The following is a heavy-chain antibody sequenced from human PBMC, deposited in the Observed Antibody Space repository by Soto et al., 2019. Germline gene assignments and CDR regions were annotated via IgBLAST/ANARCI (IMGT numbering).Heavy chain of an antibody. CDR1: GYTFTSYA. CDR3: ARDLGSCSSTSCYLDAFDI. Sequence: QVQLVQSGAEVKKPGASVKVSCKASGYTFTSYAMHWVRQAPGQRLEWMGWINAGNGNTKYSQKFQGRVTITRDTSASTAYMELSSLRSEDTAVYYCARDLGSCSSTSCYLDAFDIWGQGTMVTVSS. J-gene: IGHJ3*02. V-gene: IGHV1-3*01. D-gene: IGHD2-2*01. CDR2: INAGNGNT.